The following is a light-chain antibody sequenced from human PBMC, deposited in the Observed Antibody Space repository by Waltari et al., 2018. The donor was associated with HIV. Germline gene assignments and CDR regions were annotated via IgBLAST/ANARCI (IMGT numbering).Light chain of an antibody. Sequence: QSALTQPRSVSGSPGQSVTISCTGTSRDVGASNYVSWYQQHPGKAPKLMLYEVTKRPSGIPGRFSASRAGNTASLTVSGLQAEDEADYYCSSYDNNNNYVIFGGGTKLTVL. CDR2: EVT. CDR1: SRDVGASNY. J-gene: IGLJ2*01. V-gene: IGLV2-11*01. CDR3: SSYDNNNNYVI.